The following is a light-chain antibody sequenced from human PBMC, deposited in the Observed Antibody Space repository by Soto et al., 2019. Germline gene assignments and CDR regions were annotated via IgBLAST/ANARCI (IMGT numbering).Light chain of an antibody. CDR1: QSVSSSY. Sequence: EIVLTQSPGTLCLSPGERATLSCRASQSVSSSYLAWYQQKPGQAPRLLVYGASSRATGIPARFSGSGSGTDFTLTISRLEPEDFAVYYCQQYGSSPPETFGQGTKVDNK. V-gene: IGKV3-20*01. CDR2: GAS. J-gene: IGKJ1*01. CDR3: QQYGSSPPET.